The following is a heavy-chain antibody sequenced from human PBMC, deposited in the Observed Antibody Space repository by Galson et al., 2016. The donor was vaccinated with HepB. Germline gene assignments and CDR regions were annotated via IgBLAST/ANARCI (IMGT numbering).Heavy chain of an antibody. J-gene: IGHJ3*02. Sequence: QSGAEVKKPGESLKISCKGSGSTFTTYWIGWVRQMPGKGLEWMGIIYPGDSDTKYSPSFQGQVTISVDKSTFSAYLQWSSVQASDTAIYYCARHIREPLDLCSFDIWGQGTMVTVSS. V-gene: IGHV5-51*01. CDR1: GSTFTTYW. CDR3: ARHIREPLDLCSFDI. CDR2: IYPGDSDT. D-gene: IGHD1-26*01.